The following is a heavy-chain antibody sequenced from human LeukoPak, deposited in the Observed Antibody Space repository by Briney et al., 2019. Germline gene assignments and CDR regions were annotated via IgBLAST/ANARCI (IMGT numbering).Heavy chain of an antibody. J-gene: IGHJ4*02. CDR2: IYYSGST. Sequence: SETLSLTCTVSGGSISSGGYYWSWIRQHPGKGLEWIGYIYYSGSTYYNPSLKSRATISVDTSKNQFSLKLSSVTAADTAVYYCARHKAGYGGDCWGQGTLVTVSS. CDR3: ARHKAGYGGDC. V-gene: IGHV4-31*03. D-gene: IGHD4-23*01. CDR1: GGSISSGGYY.